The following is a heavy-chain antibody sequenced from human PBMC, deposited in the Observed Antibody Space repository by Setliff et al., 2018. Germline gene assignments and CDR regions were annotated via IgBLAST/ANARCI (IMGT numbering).Heavy chain of an antibody. D-gene: IGHD3-3*01. V-gene: IGHV4-61*09. CDR3: ARGGPTLTISRVLVVSSFDP. CDR2: FYTSGNT. J-gene: IGHJ5*02. Sequence: SETLSLTCTVSGESISSGYYYWTWIRQSAGKGLEWIGHFYTSGNTNYNPSLKSRVTISVDTSKNQFSLKLSSVTVADTATYYCARGGPTLTISRVLVVSSFDPWGQGSQVTVSS. CDR1: GESISSGYYY.